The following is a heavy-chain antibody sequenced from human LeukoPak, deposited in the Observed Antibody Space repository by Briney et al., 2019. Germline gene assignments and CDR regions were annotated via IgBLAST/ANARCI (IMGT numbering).Heavy chain of an antibody. CDR2: IKQDGSEN. D-gene: IGHD6-13*01. V-gene: IGHV3-7*01. J-gene: IGHJ4*02. Sequence: PGGSLRLSCAASGFTFSSYWMSWVRQAPGKGLEWVANIKQDGSENYYVDSVKGRFTISRDNAKNSLYLQLNSLRAEDTAVYYCAREGITAAADHWGQGTLVTVSS. CDR1: GFTFSSYW. CDR3: AREGITAAADH.